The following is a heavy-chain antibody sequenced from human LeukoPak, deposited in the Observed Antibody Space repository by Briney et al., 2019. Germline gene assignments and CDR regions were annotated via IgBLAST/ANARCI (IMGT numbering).Heavy chain of an antibody. CDR1: GFIFRNYG. CDR3: GRDLAWGAFDY. D-gene: IGHD7-27*01. J-gene: IGHJ4*02. Sequence: PGGSLRLSCAASGFIFRNYGMNWVRQAPGKGLEWLSGISPRGGGTYYADSVKGRFTISRDDSKNTVSLQMNSLRVEDTAVYYCGRDLAWGAFDYRGQGTLVTVSS. CDR2: ISPRGGGT. V-gene: IGHV3-23*01.